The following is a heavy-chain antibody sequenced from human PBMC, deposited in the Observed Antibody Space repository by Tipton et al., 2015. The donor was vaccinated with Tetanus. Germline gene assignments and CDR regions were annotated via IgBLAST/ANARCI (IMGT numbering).Heavy chain of an antibody. J-gene: IGHJ2*01. D-gene: IGHD2-15*01. CDR2: IYYNGST. CDR1: GGAFSGYL. Sequence: TLSLTCAVSGGAFSGYLWSWIRQSPGKGLEWIGHIYYNGSTKYNPSLKSRVTVSLDTSKKHFSLRLSSVTAADTAVYYCARGGLCVGPACAGISPLLDVWGRGTLVTVSS. V-gene: IGHV4-59*01. CDR3: ARGGLCVGPACAGISPLLDV.